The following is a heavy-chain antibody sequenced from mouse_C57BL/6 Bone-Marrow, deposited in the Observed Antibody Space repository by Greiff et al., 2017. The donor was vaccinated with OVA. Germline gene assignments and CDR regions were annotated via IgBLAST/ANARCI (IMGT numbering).Heavy chain of an antibody. V-gene: IGHV1-52*01. D-gene: IGHD1-1*01. CDR2: IDPSDSET. Sequence: QVQLQQPGAELVRPGSSVKLSCKASGYTFTSYWMHWVKQRPIQGLEWIGNIDPSDSETHYNQKFKDKATLTVDKSSSTAYMQLSSLTSEDSAVYYCARGDYYGSSSYFDYWGQGTTLTVSS. CDR1: GYTFTSYW. J-gene: IGHJ2*01. CDR3: ARGDYYGSSSYFDY.